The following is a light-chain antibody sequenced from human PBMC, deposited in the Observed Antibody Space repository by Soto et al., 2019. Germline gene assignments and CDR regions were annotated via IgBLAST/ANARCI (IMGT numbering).Light chain of an antibody. CDR2: QVT. V-gene: IGLV2-14*01. Sequence: QSALTQPASVSGCPGQSITISCTGTSSDVGGYYYVSWYQHHPGKAPKLLIYQVTSRPSGVSNRFSGSKSGNTASLTISGIQADYEADYDCTPYSSSATCSVLGSGTAFTV. J-gene: IGLJ1*01. CDR3: TPYSSSATCSV. CDR1: SSDVGGYYY.